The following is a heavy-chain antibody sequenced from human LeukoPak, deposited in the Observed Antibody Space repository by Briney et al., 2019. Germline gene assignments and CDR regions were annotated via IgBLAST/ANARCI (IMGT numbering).Heavy chain of an antibody. CDR3: VKDDSYYYGSGSSND. D-gene: IGHD3-10*01. V-gene: IGHV3-64D*06. CDR1: GFTFSSYI. CDR2: ITSIGGST. Sequence: PGGSLRLSCSASGFTFSSYITHWVRQAPGKGLEYVSAITSIGGSTYYADSVKGRFTISRDNSKNTLYLQMSSLRPEDTAVYYCVKDDSYYYGSGSSNDWGQGTLVTVSS. J-gene: IGHJ4*02.